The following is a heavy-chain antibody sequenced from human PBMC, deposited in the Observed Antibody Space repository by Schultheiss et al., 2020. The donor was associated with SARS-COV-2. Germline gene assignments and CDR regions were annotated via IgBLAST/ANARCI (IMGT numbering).Heavy chain of an antibody. J-gene: IGHJ6*02. V-gene: IGHV4-61*08. CDR2: INHSGST. CDR3: ARDIRDCSGGSCYSGGMDV. D-gene: IGHD2-15*01. Sequence: SETLSLTCTVSGGSISSGGYSWSWIRQPPGKGLEWIGEINHSGSTNYNPSLKSRVTISVDTSKNQFSLKLSSVTAADTAVYYCARDIRDCSGGSCYSGGMDVWGQGTTVTVSS. CDR1: GGSISSGGYS.